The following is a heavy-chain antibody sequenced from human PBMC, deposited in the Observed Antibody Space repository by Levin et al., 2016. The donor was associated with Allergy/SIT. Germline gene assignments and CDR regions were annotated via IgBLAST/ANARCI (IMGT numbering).Heavy chain of an antibody. CDR2: VIPIFRTP. Sequence: SVKVSCKASGGTFSNYAINWVRQAPGQGFEWMGTVIPIFRTPSYAQKFQGRVTITADESTTTAYMELNSLRSGDTAVYYCAKDIFSIFGVLLGYNWFDPWGQGTLVTVSS. J-gene: IGHJ5*02. CDR3: AKDIFSIFGVLLGYNWFDP. CDR1: GGTFSNYA. D-gene: IGHD3-3*01. V-gene: IGHV1-69*13.